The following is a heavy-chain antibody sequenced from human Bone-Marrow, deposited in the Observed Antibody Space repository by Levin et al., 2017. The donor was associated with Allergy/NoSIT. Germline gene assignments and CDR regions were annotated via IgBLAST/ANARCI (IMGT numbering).Heavy chain of an antibody. CDR1: GFSFNIHN. J-gene: IGHJ4*02. CDR3: ASERAFWSGYYNYFDH. D-gene: IGHD3-3*01. CDR2: ISANSYTI. V-gene: IGHV3-48*01. Sequence: GGSLRLSCEASGFSFNIHNMNWVRQSPGKGLEWISYISANSYTIYYADSVKGRFTISRDNAKNSLYLQMDSLRAEDTGVYFCASERAFWSGYYNYFDHWGQGTLLTVSS.